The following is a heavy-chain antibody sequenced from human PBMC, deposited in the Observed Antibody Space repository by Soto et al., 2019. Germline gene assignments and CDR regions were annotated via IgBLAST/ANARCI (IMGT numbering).Heavy chain of an antibody. V-gene: IGHV4-34*01. D-gene: IGHD3-22*01. CDR2: INHSGST. CDR1: GGSFSGYY. Sequence: SENLSLTCAVYGGSFSGYYWSWIRQPPGKGLEWIGEINHSGSTNYNPSLKSRVTISVDTSKNQFSLKLSSVTAADTAVYYCARSGRLVIRSANWFDPCGQGTLVTVSA. CDR3: ARSGRLVIRSANWFDP. J-gene: IGHJ5*02.